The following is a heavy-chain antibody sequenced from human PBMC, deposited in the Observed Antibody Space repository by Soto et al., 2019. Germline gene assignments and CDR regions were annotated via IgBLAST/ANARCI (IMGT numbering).Heavy chain of an antibody. V-gene: IGHV4-59*01. Sequence: SETLSLTCTVSGGSISSYYWSWIRQPPGKGLEWIGYIYYSGSTNYNPSLKSRVTISVHTSKNQFSLKLSSVTAADTAVYYCAANDYGGNSSQYYYYYGMDVWGQGTTVTVSS. J-gene: IGHJ6*02. D-gene: IGHD4-17*01. CDR2: IYYSGST. CDR1: GGSISSYY. CDR3: AANDYGGNSSQYYYYYGMDV.